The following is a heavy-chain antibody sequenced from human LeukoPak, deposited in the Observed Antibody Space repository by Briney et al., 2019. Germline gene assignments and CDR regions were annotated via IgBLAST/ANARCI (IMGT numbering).Heavy chain of an antibody. CDR1: GFTFSSYA. J-gene: IGHJ4*02. D-gene: IGHD2-15*01. V-gene: IGHV3-23*01. CDR2: VSASGGST. CDR3: ARLYRYCSGGSCYTDRGYYFDY. Sequence: GGSLRLSCAASGFTFSSYAMSWVRQAPGKGLEWVSAVSASGGSTYYADSVKGRFTISRDNSKNTLSLQMNSLRAEDTAVYYCARLYRYCSGGSCYTDRGYYFDYWGQGTLVTVSS.